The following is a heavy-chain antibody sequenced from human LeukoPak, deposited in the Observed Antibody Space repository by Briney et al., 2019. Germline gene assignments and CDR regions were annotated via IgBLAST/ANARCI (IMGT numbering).Heavy chain of an antibody. CDR1: GGSISSYY. Sequence: SETLSLTCTVSGGSISSYYWSWIRQPPGKGLEWIGYIYYSGSTNYNPSLKSRVTISVDTSKNQFSLKLSSVTAADTAVYYCASEVAVDAFYIWGQGTMVTVSS. CDR3: ASEVAVDAFYI. J-gene: IGHJ3*02. V-gene: IGHV4-59*01. D-gene: IGHD2-15*01. CDR2: IYYSGST.